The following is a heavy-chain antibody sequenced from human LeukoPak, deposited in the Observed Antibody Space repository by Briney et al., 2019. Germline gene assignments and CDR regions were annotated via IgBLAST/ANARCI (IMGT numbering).Heavy chain of an antibody. V-gene: IGHV3-74*01. J-gene: IGHJ4*02. CDR1: GFIFSSYC. Sequence: GGSLRLSCAASGFIFSSYCMRWVRQAPGKGLGWVSRINSDVTRTSYADSVRVRFTISRNNAKNKLHLQIKRLSAEDTAVYYCARGEYSDYVTFDYWGQGTLVAVSS. D-gene: IGHD4-11*01. CDR3: ARGEYSDYVTFDY. CDR2: INSDVTRT.